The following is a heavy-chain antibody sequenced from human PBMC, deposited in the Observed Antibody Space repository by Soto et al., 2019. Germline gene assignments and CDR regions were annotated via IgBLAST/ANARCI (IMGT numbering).Heavy chain of an antibody. J-gene: IGHJ6*02. D-gene: IGHD1-7*01. V-gene: IGHV4-34*06. CDR1: GGSFSGYY. CDR3: ASSSLYGMDV. Sequence: SETLSLTCAAYGGSFSGYYWSWIRQPPGKWLEWVGEINHSGSTNYNPSLKSRLIISLDTSKNQFSLKVGSVTAADTAVYSCASSSLYGMDVWGQGTTVTVS. CDR2: INHSGST.